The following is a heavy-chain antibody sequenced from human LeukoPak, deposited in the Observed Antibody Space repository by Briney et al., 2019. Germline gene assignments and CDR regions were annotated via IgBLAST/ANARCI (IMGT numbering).Heavy chain of an antibody. J-gene: IGHJ4*02. Sequence: GGSLRLSCTASGFIFSHYTMAWVRQAPGKGLEWVSSINGSGDATKYADSVMGRFTISRDNSKNTVSLQMNSLRAEDTAVYYCAKSDCGSDGCKLLNYWGQGTLVTASS. CDR3: AKSDCGSDGCKLLNY. CDR2: INGSGDAT. CDR1: GFIFSHYT. V-gene: IGHV3-23*01. D-gene: IGHD2-21*01.